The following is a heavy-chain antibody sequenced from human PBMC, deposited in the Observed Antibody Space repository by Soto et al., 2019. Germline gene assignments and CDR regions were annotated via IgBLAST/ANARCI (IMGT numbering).Heavy chain of an antibody. V-gene: IGHV4-4*07. D-gene: IGHD3-10*01. Sequence: PSETLSLTCTVSGGSINTFYWSWVRQPAGKGLEWIGRIFSSGSTSFNPSLESRVAMSVDTSKNHFSLNLSSVTAADMAVYYCAREASHTPYPFAPGTQLWSFDFWGQGALVTVSS. CDR1: GGSINTFY. CDR3: AREASHTPYPFAPGTQLWSFDF. CDR2: IFSSGST. J-gene: IGHJ4*02.